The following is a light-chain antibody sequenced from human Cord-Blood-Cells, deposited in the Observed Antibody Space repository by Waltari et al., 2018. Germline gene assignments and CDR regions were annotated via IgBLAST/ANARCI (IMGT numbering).Light chain of an antibody. CDR2: AAA. V-gene: IGKV1-39*01. CDR1: QSISSY. CDR3: RQSYSTPRT. Sequence: DIQMTQSPSSLSASVGDRVTITCRASQSISSYLNWYQQKPGKAPKLLIYAAASLKSRVPSRFSGSGAGTDFTLTISSMQAEDFATYYCRQSYSTPRTFGQGTKLEIK. J-gene: IGKJ2*02.